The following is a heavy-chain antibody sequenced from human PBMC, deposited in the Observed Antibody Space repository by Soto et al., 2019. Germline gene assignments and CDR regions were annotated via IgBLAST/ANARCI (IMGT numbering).Heavy chain of an antibody. D-gene: IGHD6-13*01. J-gene: IGHJ4*02. CDR2: ISYDGSNK. Sequence: GGALRLSFAAPGFPLRSYCMPWVPPAPGKGLEWVAVISYDGSNKYYAGSVKGRFTISRDNSKNTLYLQMNSLRAEDTAVYYCAKDGVIAAAAFIDYWGQGTLVTVSS. V-gene: IGHV3-30*18. CDR1: GFPLRSYC. CDR3: AKDGVIAAAAFIDY.